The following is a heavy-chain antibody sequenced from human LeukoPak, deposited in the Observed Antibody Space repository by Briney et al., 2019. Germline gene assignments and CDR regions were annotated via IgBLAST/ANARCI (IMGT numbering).Heavy chain of an antibody. CDR2: MSAGGGTT. CDR1: GFTFSSYA. V-gene: IGHV3-23*01. CDR3: AKVGHTSMIMEYFDY. J-gene: IGHJ4*02. D-gene: IGHD3-16*01. Sequence: PGGSLTLPCAASGFTFSSYAMSWVRQAPGKGLEWVSVMSAGGGTTYYADSVKGRFTISRDNSKNTLYLQMNSLRAEDTAVYYCAKVGHTSMIMEYFDYWGQGTLVTVSS.